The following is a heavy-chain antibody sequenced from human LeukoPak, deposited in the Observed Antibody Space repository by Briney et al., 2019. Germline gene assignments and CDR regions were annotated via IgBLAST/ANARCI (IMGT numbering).Heavy chain of an antibody. D-gene: IGHD2-2*01. CDR1: GFTFSSYA. CDR2: ISGSGGSA. Sequence: GGSLRLSCAASGFTFSSYAMSWVRQAPGKGLEWVSAISGSGGSAYYGDSVKGRFTISRDKSKNTLYLQVNSLRAEDTAVYYCAKLYCSSTSCSYDYWGQGTLVTVSS. J-gene: IGHJ4*02. V-gene: IGHV3-23*01. CDR3: AKLYCSSTSCSYDY.